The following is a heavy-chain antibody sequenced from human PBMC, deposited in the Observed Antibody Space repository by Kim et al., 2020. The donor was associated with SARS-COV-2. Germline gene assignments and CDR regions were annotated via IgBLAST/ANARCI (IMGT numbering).Heavy chain of an antibody. Sequence: GGSLRLSCAASGFTFSSYSMNWVRQAPGKGLEWVSSISSSSSYISYADSVKGRFTISRDNAKNSLYLQMNSLRAEDTAVYYCARVGVGQNDYWGQGTLVTVSS. V-gene: IGHV3-21*01. CDR2: ISSSSSYI. J-gene: IGHJ4*02. CDR3: ARVGVGQNDY. D-gene: IGHD3-3*01. CDR1: GFTFSSYS.